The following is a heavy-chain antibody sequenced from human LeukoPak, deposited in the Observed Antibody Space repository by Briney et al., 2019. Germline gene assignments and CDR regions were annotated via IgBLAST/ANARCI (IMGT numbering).Heavy chain of an antibody. CDR1: GFTFSSYA. V-gene: IGHV3-23*01. Sequence: PGGSLRLSCAASGFTFSSYAMSWVRQAPGKGLEWVSAISGAGSRTYYADSVEGRFTISRDNSKNTLSLQMNSLRAEDTAVYYCAKDRGAYDAFDHWGQGTLVTVSS. CDR3: AKDRGAYDAFDH. CDR2: ISGAGSRT. D-gene: IGHD3-22*01. J-gene: IGHJ4*02.